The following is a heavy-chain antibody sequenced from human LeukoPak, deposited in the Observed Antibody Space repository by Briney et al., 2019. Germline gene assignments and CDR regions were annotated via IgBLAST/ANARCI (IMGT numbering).Heavy chain of an antibody. CDR2: ISAHNGNT. Sequence: ASVKVSCKTSGYTFTKYGIIWVRQAPGHGLEWMGWISAHNGNTNYAQKFQGRVTMTTDTSTSTAYMELRTLRSDDTAVYFCARDEDTDILTGYERFDYWGQGTLVTVSS. CDR3: ARDEDTDILTGYERFDY. CDR1: GYTFTKYG. D-gene: IGHD3-9*01. J-gene: IGHJ4*02. V-gene: IGHV1-18*01.